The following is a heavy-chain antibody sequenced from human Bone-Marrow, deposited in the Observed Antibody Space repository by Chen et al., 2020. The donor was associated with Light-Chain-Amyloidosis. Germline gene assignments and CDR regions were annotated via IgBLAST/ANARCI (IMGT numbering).Heavy chain of an antibody. Sequence: EVQLEQSGPEVKKPGESLKISCKGSGYTFPNYWIGWVRQMPGKGLEWMGVIYPDDSDASYSPSFEGQVTISADKSITTAYLQWRRLKASDTAMYYCARRRDGYNFDYWGQGTLVTVSS. J-gene: IGHJ4*02. CDR3: ARRRDGYNFDY. CDR2: IYPDDSDA. D-gene: IGHD5-12*01. V-gene: IGHV5-51*01. CDR1: GYTFPNYW.